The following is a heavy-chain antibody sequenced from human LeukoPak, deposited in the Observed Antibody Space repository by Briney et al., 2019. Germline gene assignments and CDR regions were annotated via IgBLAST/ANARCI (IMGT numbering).Heavy chain of an antibody. CDR1: SGSITNYY. V-gene: IGHV4-59*08. Sequence: SETLSLTCTVSSGSITNYYWSWIRQPPGKGLEWIGFIYYSGNTNYNPSLKSRVTISVDTSKNQFSLKLSSVTAADTAVYYCARVSRAYCSGGSCYSPGTFDYWGQGTLVTVSS. CDR2: IYYSGNT. CDR3: ARVSRAYCSGGSCYSPGTFDY. J-gene: IGHJ4*02. D-gene: IGHD2-15*01.